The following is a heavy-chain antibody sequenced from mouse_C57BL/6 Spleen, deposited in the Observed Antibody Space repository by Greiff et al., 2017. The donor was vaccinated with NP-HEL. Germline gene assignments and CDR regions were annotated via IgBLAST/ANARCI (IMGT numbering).Heavy chain of an antibody. V-gene: IGHV5-16*01. CDR3: ARDRSNYLDY. CDR2: INYDGSST. CDR1: GFTFSDYY. Sequence: EVMLVESEGGLVQPGSSMKLSCTASGFTFSDYYMAWVRQVPEKGLEWVANINYDGSSTYYLDSLKSRFIISRDNAKNILYLQISSLKSEDTATYYCARDRSNYLDYWGQGTTLTVAS. J-gene: IGHJ2*01.